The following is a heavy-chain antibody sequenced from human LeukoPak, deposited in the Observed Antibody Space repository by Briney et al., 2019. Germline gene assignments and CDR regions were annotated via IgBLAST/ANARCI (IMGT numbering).Heavy chain of an antibody. V-gene: IGHV3-7*01. D-gene: IGHD3-10*01. J-gene: IGHJ4*02. CDR1: GFTFTTYW. Sequence: GGSLRLSCAASGFTFTTYWMSWVRQAPGKGLEWVADINQDGSEKYFVDSVKGRFTISRDNAKNSLYLQMNSLRVEDTAVYYCAKVARYYYGSETYYFFEHWGQGTPVTASS. CDR2: INQDGSEK. CDR3: AKVARYYYGSETYYFFEH.